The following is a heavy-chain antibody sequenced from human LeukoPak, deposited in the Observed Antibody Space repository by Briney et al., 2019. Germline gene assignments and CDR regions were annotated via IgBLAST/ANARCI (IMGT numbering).Heavy chain of an antibody. V-gene: IGHV3-33*01. CDR1: GFTFSSYG. J-gene: IGHJ4*02. CDR3: ARCLYYGSGSYEYYFDY. Sequence: GGSLRLSCAASGFTFSSYGMHWFRQAPGKGLEWVAVIWYDGSNKYYADSVKGRFTISRDNSKNTLYLQMNSLRAEDTAVYYCARCLYYGSGSYEYYFDYWGQGTLVTVSS. D-gene: IGHD3-10*01. CDR2: IWYDGSNK.